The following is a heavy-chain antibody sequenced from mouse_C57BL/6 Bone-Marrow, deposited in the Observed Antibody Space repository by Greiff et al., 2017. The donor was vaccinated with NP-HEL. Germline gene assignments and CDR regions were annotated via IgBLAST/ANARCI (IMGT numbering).Heavy chain of an antibody. CDR3: ARADYGSVYWYFDV. CDR2: IYPGNGDT. Sequence: SGAELVRPGASVKMSCKASGYTFTSYNMHWVKQTPRQGLEWIGAIYPGNGDTSYNQKFKGKATLTVDKSSSTAYMQLSSLTSEDSAVYFCARADYGSVYWYFDVWGTGTTVTVSS. CDR1: GYTFTSYN. J-gene: IGHJ1*03. D-gene: IGHD1-1*01. V-gene: IGHV1-12*01.